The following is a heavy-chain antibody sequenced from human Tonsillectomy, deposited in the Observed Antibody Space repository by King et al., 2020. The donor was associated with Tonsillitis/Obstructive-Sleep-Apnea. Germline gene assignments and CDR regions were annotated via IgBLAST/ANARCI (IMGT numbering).Heavy chain of an antibody. CDR1: GYTFTDYP. CDR3: ARDEEIPAASYYYYYMDV. J-gene: IGHJ6*03. CDR2: INTNTGNP. V-gene: IGHV7-4-1*02. Sequence: VQLVESGSELKKPGASVKVSCKASGYTFTDYPMNWVRQAPGQGLEWMGWINTNTGNPTYAQGFTGRSVFSLDTSVSTAYLQISSLKAEDTAVYYCARDEEIPAASYYYYYMDVWGKGTTVTVSS. D-gene: IGHD2-2*01.